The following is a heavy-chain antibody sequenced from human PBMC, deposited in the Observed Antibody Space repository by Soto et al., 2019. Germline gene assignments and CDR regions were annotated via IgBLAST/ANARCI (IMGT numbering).Heavy chain of an antibody. CDR1: GFTFSSYA. J-gene: IGHJ4*02. CDR2: ISSNGGST. D-gene: IGHD6-13*01. CDR3: ARALYIAAAPFDY. Sequence: PGGSLRLSCAASGFTFSSYAMHWVRQAPGKGLEYVSAISSNGGSTYYANSVKGRFTISRDNSKNTLYLQMGSLRAEDMAVYYCARALYIAAAPFDYWGQGTLVTVSS. V-gene: IGHV3-64*01.